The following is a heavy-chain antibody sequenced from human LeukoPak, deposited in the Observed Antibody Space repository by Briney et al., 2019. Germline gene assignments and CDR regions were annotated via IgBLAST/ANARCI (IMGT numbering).Heavy chain of an antibody. J-gene: IGHJ4*02. CDR1: GFIFSTYS. Sequence: KSGGSLRLSCAASGFIFSTYSMDWVRQAPGKGLEWVSSISSTGRNIDYADSVRGRFTISRDNAKNSLYLQIHTLRPEDTAVYYCARAGATILTPFDYWVQGTPVSVSS. V-gene: IGHV3-21*01. CDR3: ARAGATILTPFDY. CDR2: ISSTGRNI. D-gene: IGHD3-3*01.